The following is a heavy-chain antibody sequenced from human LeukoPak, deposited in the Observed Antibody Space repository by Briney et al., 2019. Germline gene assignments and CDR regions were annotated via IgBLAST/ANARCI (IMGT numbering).Heavy chain of an antibody. CDR1: GFTFSSYG. D-gene: IGHD5-12*01. CDR3: ARDHYGGYAYSDY. V-gene: IGHV3-33*01. CDR2: VWYDGSNK. Sequence: PGGSLRLSCAASGFTFSSYGIHWVRQAPATGLDLVAVVWYDGSNKYYADSVKGRFTISRDNSKNTLYLQMNSLRAEDTAVYYCARDHYGGYAYSDYWGQGTLVTVSS. J-gene: IGHJ4*02.